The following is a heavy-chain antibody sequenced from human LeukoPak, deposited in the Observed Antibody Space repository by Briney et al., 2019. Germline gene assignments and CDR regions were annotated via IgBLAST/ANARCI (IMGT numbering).Heavy chain of an antibody. CDR2: IIGGAGGT. J-gene: IGHJ4*02. CDR3: ASTVRYFDWLPID. CDR1: GFSFSSHG. D-gene: IGHD3-9*01. Sequence: GGSLRLSCAASGFSFSSHGMSWVRQAPGKGLEWVSGIIGGAGGTYYADSVKGRFTISRDNAKNSLYLQMNSLRAEDTAVYYCASTVRYFDWLPIDWGQGTLVTVSS. V-gene: IGHV3-23*01.